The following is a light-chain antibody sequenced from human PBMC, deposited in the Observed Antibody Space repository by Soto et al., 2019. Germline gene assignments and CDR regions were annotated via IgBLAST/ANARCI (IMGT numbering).Light chain of an antibody. CDR2: VNSDGSH. J-gene: IGLJ2*01. Sequence: QPVLTQSPSASASLGASVKLTCTLSSGHSSYAVAWHQQQPEKGPRYLMKVNSDGSHRKGDGIPDRFSGSTSGAEHYLTISSLQSEDEADYYCQTWGAGIVVFGGGTKLTVL. CDR3: QTWGAGIVV. CDR1: SGHSSYA. V-gene: IGLV4-69*01.